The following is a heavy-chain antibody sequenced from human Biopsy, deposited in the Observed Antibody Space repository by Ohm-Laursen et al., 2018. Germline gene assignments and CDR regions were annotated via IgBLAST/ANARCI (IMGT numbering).Heavy chain of an antibody. V-gene: IGHV4-34*08. Sequence: SETLSLTCEVYGKTFSDYYWSWIRQPPGKGLEWIGQINQSGRTNYNPSLKSRVNISADESNNQFSLKLTSVTSAGTAVYFCGNEVHGRDYWGLGALVTVSS. CDR1: GKTFSDYY. CDR2: INQSGRT. D-gene: IGHD2-15*01. J-gene: IGHJ4*02. CDR3: GNEVHGRDY.